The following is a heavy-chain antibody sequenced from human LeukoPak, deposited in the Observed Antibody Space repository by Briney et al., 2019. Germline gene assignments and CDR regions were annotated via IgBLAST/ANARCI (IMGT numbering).Heavy chain of an antibody. CDR2: IYYSGST. J-gene: IGHJ6*03. CDR1: GGSISSSSYY. CDR3: ARQAGYRSSTSCYRPYYMDV. V-gene: IGHV4-39*01. D-gene: IGHD2-2*01. Sequence: SETLSLTCTVSGGSISSSSYYWGWIRQPPGKGLEWIGSIYYSGSTYYNPSLKSRVTISVDTSKNQFSLKLSSVTAADTAVYYCARQAGYRSSTSCYRPYYMDVWGKGTTVTVSS.